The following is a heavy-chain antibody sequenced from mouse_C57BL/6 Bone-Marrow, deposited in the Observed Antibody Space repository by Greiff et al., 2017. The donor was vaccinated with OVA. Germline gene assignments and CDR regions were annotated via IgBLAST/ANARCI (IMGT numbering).Heavy chain of an antibody. CDR1: GFTFSSYA. D-gene: IGHD1-1*02. CDR2: ISDGGSYT. J-gene: IGHJ4*01. V-gene: IGHV5-4*01. CDR3: ASLWLYAMDY. Sequence: VQLKQSGGGLVKPGGSLKLSCAASGFTFSSYAMSWVRQTPEKRLEWVATISDGGSYTYYPDNVKGRFTISRDNAKNNLYLQMSHLKSEDKAMDYCASLWLYAMDYWGQGTSVTVSS.